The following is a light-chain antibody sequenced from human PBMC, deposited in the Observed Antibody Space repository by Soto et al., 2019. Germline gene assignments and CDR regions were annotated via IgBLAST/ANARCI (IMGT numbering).Light chain of an antibody. Sequence: IQMTQSPPSLSASVGDRVTITCRASQSISNYLNWYQHKAGKAPKVLIYAASSLQRGVPSRVSGSGSGTDFTLIISSLQPEDFATYYCHQSYSPLWTFGRGTKVEI. J-gene: IGKJ1*01. CDR1: QSISNY. V-gene: IGKV1-39*01. CDR3: HQSYSPLWT. CDR2: AAS.